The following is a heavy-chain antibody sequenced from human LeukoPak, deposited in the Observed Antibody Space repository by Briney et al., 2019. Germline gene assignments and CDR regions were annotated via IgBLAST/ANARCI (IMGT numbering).Heavy chain of an antibody. D-gene: IGHD6-19*01. J-gene: IGHJ5*02. V-gene: IGHV3-21*01. CDR2: ISSSSSYI. CDR1: GFTFSSYS. CDR3: ARDLIAVAGTASPTAPNWFDP. Sequence: GGSLRLSCAASGFTFSSYSMNWVRQAPGKGLEWVSSISSSSSYIYYADSVKGRFTISRDNAKNSLYLQMNGLRAEDTAVYYCARDLIAVAGTASPTAPNWFDPWGQGTLVTVSS.